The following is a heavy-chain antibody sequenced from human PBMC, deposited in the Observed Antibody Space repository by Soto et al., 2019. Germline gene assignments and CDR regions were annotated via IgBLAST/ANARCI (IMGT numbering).Heavy chain of an antibody. D-gene: IGHD3-16*01. CDR1: GFTFGDYA. V-gene: IGHV3-49*04. CDR3: TRASSLDFDF. CDR2: IRRNAYGGTT. Sequence: HPVGSLRLSCTTSGFTFGDYALSWVRQAPGKGLEWVGFIRRNAYGGTTDYAASVKGRFTISRDDSKSIAYLQMNSLRTEDTALYYCTRASSLDFDFWGQGTLVTVS. J-gene: IGHJ4*02.